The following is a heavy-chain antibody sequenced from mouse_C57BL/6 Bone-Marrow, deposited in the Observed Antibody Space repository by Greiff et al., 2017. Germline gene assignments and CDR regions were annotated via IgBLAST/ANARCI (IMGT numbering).Heavy chain of an antibody. CDR1: GYTFTSYW. Sequence: VQLQQPGAELVRPGTSVKLSCKASGYTFTSYWMHWVKQRPGQGLEWIGVIDPSDSYTNYNQKFKGKATLTVDTSSSTAYMQLSSLTSEDSAVYYCARWGTTVPFAYWGQGTLVTVSA. CDR2: IDPSDSYT. J-gene: IGHJ3*01. D-gene: IGHD1-1*01. V-gene: IGHV1-59*01. CDR3: ARWGTTVPFAY.